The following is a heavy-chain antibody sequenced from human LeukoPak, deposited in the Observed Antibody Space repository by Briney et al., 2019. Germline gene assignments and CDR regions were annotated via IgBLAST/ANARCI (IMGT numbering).Heavy chain of an antibody. V-gene: IGHV3-74*01. D-gene: IGHD3-16*01. CDR3: ATDDYRGLGY. Sequence: SGGSLRLSCVASGITFSNYYMNWVRQVPGEGLVWVSHIIQNGSVTCYADSVKGRFTISRDNAKNTVYLQLNNLRAEDTAVYYCATDDYRGLGYWGQGTLVTVSS. J-gene: IGHJ4*02. CDR2: IIQNGSVT. CDR1: GITFSNYY.